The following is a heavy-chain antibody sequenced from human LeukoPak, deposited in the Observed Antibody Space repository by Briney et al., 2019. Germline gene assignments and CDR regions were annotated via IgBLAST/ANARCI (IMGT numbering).Heavy chain of an antibody. D-gene: IGHD1-26*01. CDR3: ARFSGSYYPNWFDP. Sequence: SETLSLTCTVSGGSISSSSYYWSWIRQPAGKGLEWIGRIYTSGSTNYNPSLKSRVTMSVDTSKNQFSLKLSSVTAADTAVYYCARFSGSYYPNWFDPWGQGTLVTVSS. J-gene: IGHJ5*02. CDR2: IYTSGST. V-gene: IGHV4-61*02. CDR1: GGSISSSSYY.